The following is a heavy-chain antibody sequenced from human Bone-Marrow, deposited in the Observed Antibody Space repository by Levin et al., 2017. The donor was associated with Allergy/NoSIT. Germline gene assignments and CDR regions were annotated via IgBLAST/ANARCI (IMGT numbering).Heavy chain of an antibody. Sequence: SVKVSCKASGGTFSSYAISWVRQAPGQGLEWMGGIIPIFGTANYAQKFQGRVTITADESTSTAYMELSSLRSEDTAVYYCARGGGAIFGVVTGGMDVWGQGTTVTVSS. V-gene: IGHV1-69*13. CDR1: GGTFSSYA. J-gene: IGHJ6*02. D-gene: IGHD3-3*01. CDR2: IIPIFGTA. CDR3: ARGGGAIFGVVTGGMDV.